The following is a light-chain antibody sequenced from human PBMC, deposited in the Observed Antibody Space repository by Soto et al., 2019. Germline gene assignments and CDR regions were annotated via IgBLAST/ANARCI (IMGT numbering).Light chain of an antibody. V-gene: IGKV3-20*01. CDR2: ATS. J-gene: IGKJ2*01. CDR3: HQYGSSPYT. Sequence: DIVWTQSPGTLSLSPWERATLSCRASQSRTSNSLAWIQQKPGQAPRLLIYATSTRATGIPDRFSASGSGTDFTLIITRLAPEEFAVYFCHQYGSSPYTFGQGTKLEIK. CDR1: QSRTSNS.